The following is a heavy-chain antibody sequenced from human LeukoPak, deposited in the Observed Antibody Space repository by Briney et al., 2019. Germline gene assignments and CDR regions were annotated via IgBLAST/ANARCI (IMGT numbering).Heavy chain of an antibody. V-gene: IGHV4-39*07. CDR3: ARDRRDVLTALNWFDP. D-gene: IGHD3-9*01. J-gene: IGHJ5*02. Sequence: SETLSLTCTVSGGSISSSSYYWGWIRQPPGKGLEWIGSIYYSGSTYYNPSLKSRVTISVDTSKNQFSLKLSSVTAADTAVYYCARDRRDVLTALNWFDPWGQGTLVTVSS. CDR1: GGSISSSSYY. CDR2: IYYSGST.